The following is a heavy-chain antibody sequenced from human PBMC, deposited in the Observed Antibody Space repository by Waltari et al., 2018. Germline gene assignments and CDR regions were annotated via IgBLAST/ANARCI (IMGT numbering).Heavy chain of an antibody. D-gene: IGHD4-17*01. CDR2: IYYSGRT. CDR1: GGSISSYY. Sequence: QVQLQESGPGLVKPSETLSLTCTVSGGSISSYYWSWIRQPPGKGLEWIGYIYYSGRTNDNPSLKSRVTISVDTSKNQFSLKLSSVTAADTAVYYCARVVGGDYGEGLYYYYYYYMDVWGKGTTVTVSS. J-gene: IGHJ6*03. V-gene: IGHV4-59*01. CDR3: ARVVGGDYGEGLYYYYYYYMDV.